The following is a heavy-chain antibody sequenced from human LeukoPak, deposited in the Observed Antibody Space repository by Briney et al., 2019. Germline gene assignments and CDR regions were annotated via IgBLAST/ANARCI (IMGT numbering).Heavy chain of an antibody. Sequence: GGALRLSCAASGFIFSDYAMHWVRQAPGKGLVWVSRIISDGSTTDYADSVKGRFTISRDNAKNTLYLQMNRLRDEDTAMYYCTRDRARAGGEILDYWGQGTLVTVSS. D-gene: IGHD3-10*01. J-gene: IGHJ4*02. CDR3: TRDRARAGGEILDY. V-gene: IGHV3-74*01. CDR2: IISDGSTT. CDR1: GFIFSDYA.